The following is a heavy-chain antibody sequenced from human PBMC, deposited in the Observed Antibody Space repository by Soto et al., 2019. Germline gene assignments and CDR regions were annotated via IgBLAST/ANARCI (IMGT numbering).Heavy chain of an antibody. CDR2: IYPGDSNT. J-gene: IGHJ6*02. V-gene: IGHV5-51*01. CDR3: ARLAGGNYYYGMDF. Sequence: HGESLKISCRGSGYSFTNYWIGWVRQMPGKGPEWMGIIYPGDSNTRYSPSFQGQVTISADKSISTAYLQWSSLKASDTAIYYCARLAGGNYYYGMDFWGPGTTVTVS. CDR1: GYSFTNYW. D-gene: IGHD3-16*01.